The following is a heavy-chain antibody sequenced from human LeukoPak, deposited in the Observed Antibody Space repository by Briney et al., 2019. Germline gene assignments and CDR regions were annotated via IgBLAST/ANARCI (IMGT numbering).Heavy chain of an antibody. D-gene: IGHD3-22*01. CDR3: ARLGPGPSPYYYDTSGYYYGYYYYYMDV. J-gene: IGHJ6*03. V-gene: IGHV1-8*03. CDR2: IYPNSGNT. CDR1: GYTFTGYY. Sequence: ASVKVSCKASGYTFTGYYMHWVRQAPGQGLEWMGWIYPNSGNTGYAQKFQGRVTITRNTSISTAYMELSSLRSEDTAVYYCARLGPGPSPYYYDTSGYYYGYYYYYMDVWGKGTTVTISS.